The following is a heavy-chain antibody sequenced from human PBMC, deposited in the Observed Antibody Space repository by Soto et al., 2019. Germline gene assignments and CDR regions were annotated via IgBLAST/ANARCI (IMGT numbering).Heavy chain of an antibody. J-gene: IGHJ4*02. D-gene: IGHD6-6*01. V-gene: IGHV3-30-3*01. CDR2: ISYDGSNK. Sequence: PGGSLRLSCAASGFTFSSYAMHWVRQAPGKGLEWVAVISYDGSNKYYADSVKGRFTISRDNSKNTLYLRMNSLRAEDTAVYYCARDLGGYSSSSALDYWGQGTLVTVSS. CDR3: ARDLGGYSSSSALDY. CDR1: GFTFSSYA.